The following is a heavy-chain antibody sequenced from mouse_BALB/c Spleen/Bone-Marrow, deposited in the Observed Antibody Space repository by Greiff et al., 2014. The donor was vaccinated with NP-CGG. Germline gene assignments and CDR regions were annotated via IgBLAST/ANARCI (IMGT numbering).Heavy chain of an antibody. CDR1: GYTFTDYE. V-gene: IGHV1-15*01. CDR3: ANWGYYAMDY. Sequence: VQLVESGAELVRPGASVTLSCEASGYTFTDYEMHWVKQTPVHGLEWIGTLDPETGGTAYNQKFKDMATLTADKSSTTAYMELRSLTSEDSAVYYCANWGYYAMDYWGQGISVTVSS. CDR2: LDPETGGT. J-gene: IGHJ4*01. D-gene: IGHD4-1*01.